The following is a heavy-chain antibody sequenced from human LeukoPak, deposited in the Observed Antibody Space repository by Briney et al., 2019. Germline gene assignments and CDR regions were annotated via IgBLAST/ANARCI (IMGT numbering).Heavy chain of an antibody. D-gene: IGHD3-22*01. Sequence: ASVKVSCKASGYTFTGYYMHWVRQAPGQGLEWMGWINPNSGGTNYAQKFQGWVTMTRDTSISTAYMELSRLRSDDMAVYYCARAPTIYYYDSSGYDYWGQGTLVTVSS. CDR3: ARAPTIYYYDSSGYDY. CDR1: GYTFTGYY. V-gene: IGHV1-2*04. J-gene: IGHJ4*02. CDR2: INPNSGGT.